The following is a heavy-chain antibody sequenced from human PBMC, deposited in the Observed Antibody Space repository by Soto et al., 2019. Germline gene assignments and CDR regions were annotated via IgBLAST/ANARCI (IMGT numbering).Heavy chain of an antibody. V-gene: IGHV1-69*02. CDR3: ATQGQPTPGSPFYYYYMDV. CDR1: GGTFSSYT. J-gene: IGHJ6*03. Sequence: QVQLVQSGAEVKKPGSSVKVSCKASGGTFSSYTISWVRQAPGQGLEWMGRIIPILGIANYAQKFQGRVTITADKSTSAAYMELSSLRSEDTAVYYCATQGQPTPGSPFYYYYMDVWGKGTTVTVSS. D-gene: IGHD6-13*01. CDR2: IIPILGIA.